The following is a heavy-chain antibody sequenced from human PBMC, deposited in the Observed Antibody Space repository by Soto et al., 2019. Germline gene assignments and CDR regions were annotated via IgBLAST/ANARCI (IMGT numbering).Heavy chain of an antibody. V-gene: IGHV1-69*02. CDR3: ARGSVWGAP. D-gene: IGHD3-10*01. CDR1: GGTFGTHT. CDR2: IIPMLDIS. J-gene: IGHJ5*02. Sequence: QVQLVQSGAEVTKPGSSVKVSCKASGGTFGTHTINWVRQAPGQGLEWMGRIIPMLDISNYAQKFLGRVTMTADRSTGTAYMELSSLTSDDTAIYYCARGSVWGAPWGQGTLVTVSS.